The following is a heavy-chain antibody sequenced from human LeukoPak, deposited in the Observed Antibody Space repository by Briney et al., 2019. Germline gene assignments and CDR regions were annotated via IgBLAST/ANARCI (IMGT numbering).Heavy chain of an antibody. J-gene: IGHJ6*03. CDR2: IYYSGST. Sequence: SETLSLTCTVSGGSISSCSYYWGWIRQPPGKGLEWIGSIYYSGSTYYNPSLKSRVTISVDTSKNQFSLKLSSVTAADTAVYYCARHRLDCSSTSCYAYYYYMDVWGKGTTVTVSS. D-gene: IGHD2-2*01. CDR1: GGSISSCSYY. CDR3: ARHRLDCSSTSCYAYYYYMDV. V-gene: IGHV4-39*01.